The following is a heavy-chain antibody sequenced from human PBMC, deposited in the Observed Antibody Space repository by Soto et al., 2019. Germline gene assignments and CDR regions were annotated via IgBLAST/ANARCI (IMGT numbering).Heavy chain of an antibody. D-gene: IGHD2-21*01. Sequence: SETLYLRCTVSGVSIHNSHSFWAWIRHPPGKGLQFIASVYHNGGAHYNSSLKSRVTISVDTANNQVSLRMRSLTAADTAFYYCGRVVEGATRHTDPDSWGQGILVTVSS. J-gene: IGHJ5*01. CDR2: VYHNGGA. CDR1: GVSIHNSHSF. CDR3: GRVVEGATRHTDPDS. V-gene: IGHV4-39*01.